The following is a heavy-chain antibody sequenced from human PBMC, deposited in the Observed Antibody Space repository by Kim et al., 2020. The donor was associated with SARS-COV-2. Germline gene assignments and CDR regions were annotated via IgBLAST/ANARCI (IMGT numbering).Heavy chain of an antibody. V-gene: IGHV4-39*02. CDR3: ARRVATGTWRFDY. J-gene: IGHJ4*02. CDR1: GGSISSSTGYH. D-gene: IGHD6-13*01. CDR2: IYYTGST. Sequence: SETLSLTCTVSGGSISSSTGYHWDWIRQPPGKGLEWIGSIYYTGSTSYNPSLKSRLTISVDTSKNNFSLRLTSMTAADTSVYYCARRVATGTWRFDYWGQGTLVTVSS.